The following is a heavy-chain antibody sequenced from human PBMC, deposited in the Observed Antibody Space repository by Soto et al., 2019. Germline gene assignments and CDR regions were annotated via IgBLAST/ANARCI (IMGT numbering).Heavy chain of an antibody. J-gene: IGHJ4*02. CDR2: ISYDGSNK. D-gene: IGHD2-15*01. Sequence: QVQLVESGGGVVQPGRSLRLSCAASGFTFSSYGMHWVRQAPGKGLEWVAVISYDGSNKYNADSVKGRFTISRDNSKNTLYLQMNSLRAEDTAVYYCADRRHIVVVVAATGAVDHWGQGTLVTVSS. CDR3: ADRRHIVVVVAATGAVDH. CDR1: GFTFSSYG. V-gene: IGHV3-30*03.